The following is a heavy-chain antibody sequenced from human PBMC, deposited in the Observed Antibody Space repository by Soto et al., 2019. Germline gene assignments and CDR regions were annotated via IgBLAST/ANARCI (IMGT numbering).Heavy chain of an antibody. Sequence: SVKVSCKASGGTFSSYAISWVRQAPGQGLEWMGGIIPIFGTANYAQKFQGRVTITADESTSTAYMELSSLRSEDTAVYYCARDRGRSSTSCYKVGIWFDTWGQGDRGTVFS. D-gene: IGHD2-2*02. CDR1: GGTFSSYA. V-gene: IGHV1-69*13. CDR3: ARDRGRSSTSCYKVGIWFDT. J-gene: IGHJ5*02. CDR2: IIPIFGTA.